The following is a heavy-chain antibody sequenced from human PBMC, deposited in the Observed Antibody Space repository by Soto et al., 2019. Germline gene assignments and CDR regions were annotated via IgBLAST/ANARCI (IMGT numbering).Heavy chain of an antibody. V-gene: IGHV3-53*01. D-gene: IGHD1-26*01. Sequence: GGSLRLSCAASGFTVSSNYMSWVRQAPGKGLEWVSVIYSGGSTYYAAAVKGRVTISRGNSGDALDLQMHSLRAEDTGVYYCAKGLSRSIVPWLDLWGQGTLVTVSS. CDR2: IYSGGST. CDR1: GFTVSSNY. J-gene: IGHJ5*02. CDR3: AKGLSRSIVPWLDL.